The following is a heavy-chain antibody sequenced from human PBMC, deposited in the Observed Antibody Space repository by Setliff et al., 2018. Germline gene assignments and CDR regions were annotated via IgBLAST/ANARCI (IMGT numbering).Heavy chain of an antibody. J-gene: IGHJ2*01. CDR3: GRTAPTDWFFDL. V-gene: IGHV3-33*01. CDR2: MWYDGNSQ. Sequence: GGSLRLSCAASGFTLSSAAMHWVRQAPGKGLEWVAVMWYDGNSQYYADSVKGRFTISRDNSRNTVYLQMDSLRVEDTAVYYCGRTAPTDWFFDLWGRGTQVTVS. CDR1: GFTLSSAA.